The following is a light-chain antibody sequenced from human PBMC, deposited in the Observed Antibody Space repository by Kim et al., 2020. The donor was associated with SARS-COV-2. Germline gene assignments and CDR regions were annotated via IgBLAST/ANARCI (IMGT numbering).Light chain of an antibody. V-gene: IGLV2-14*03. Sequence: GQSITISCAGTSSDVGAYKYVSWYQQHPGKAPNLLIYDVSDRPSGVSNRFSGSKSGNTASLTISGLQAEDEADYYCTSYTSSSTYVFGTGTKVTVL. CDR2: DVS. J-gene: IGLJ1*01. CDR1: SSDVGAYKY. CDR3: TSYTSSSTYV.